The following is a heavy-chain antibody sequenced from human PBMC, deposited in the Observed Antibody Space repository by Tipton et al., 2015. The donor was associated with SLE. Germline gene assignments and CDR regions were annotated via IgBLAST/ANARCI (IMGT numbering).Heavy chain of an antibody. CDR3: ARGSEGSSSWYGEDY. CDR1: GFTFSSYS. CDR2: ISSSSSYI. V-gene: IGHV3-21*01. Sequence: SLRLSCAASGFTFSSYSMNWVRQAPGKGLEWVSSISSSSSYIYYADSVKGRFTISRDNANNSLYLQMNSLRAEDTAVYYCARGSEGSSSWYGEDYWGQGTLVTVSS. D-gene: IGHD6-13*01. J-gene: IGHJ4*02.